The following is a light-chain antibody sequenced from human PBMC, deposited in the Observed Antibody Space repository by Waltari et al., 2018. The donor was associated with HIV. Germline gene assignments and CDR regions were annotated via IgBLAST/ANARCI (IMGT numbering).Light chain of an antibody. Sequence: QSVVTQPPSASGTPGQRVTISCSGSSSNIGSNYVFWYQQLPGTAPRFLIYWGNERPAGVPVRFAGSKSGTSASLAIIGLRSEDEGDYCCATWDDSLSGVVFGGGTKLNVL. J-gene: IGLJ2*01. CDR2: WGN. V-gene: IGLV1-47*01. CDR1: SSNIGSNY. CDR3: ATWDDSLSGVV.